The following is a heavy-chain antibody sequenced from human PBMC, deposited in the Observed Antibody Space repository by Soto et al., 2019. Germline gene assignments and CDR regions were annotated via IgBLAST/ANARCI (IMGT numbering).Heavy chain of an antibody. CDR3: AKGPVLWFGETFDY. J-gene: IGHJ4*02. CDR1: GFTFSSYA. V-gene: IGHV3-23*01. Sequence: EVQLLESGGGLVQPGGSLRLSCAASGFTFSSYAMSWVRQAPGKGLERVSAISGSGGSTYYADSVKGRFTIPRDNSKNPLYLQMNSLRAEDTAVYYGAKGPVLWFGETFDYWGQVTLVTVAS. D-gene: IGHD3-10*01. CDR2: ISGSGGST.